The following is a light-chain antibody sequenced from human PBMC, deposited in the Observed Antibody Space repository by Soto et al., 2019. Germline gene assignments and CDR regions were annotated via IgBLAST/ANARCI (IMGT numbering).Light chain of an antibody. CDR1: SSDVGGYNY. Sequence: QSALTQPASVSGSPGQSITISCTGTSSDVGGYNYVSWYQQHPGKAPKLMIYEVSNRPSGVSNRCSGSKSGNTASMTISGLQAEEEADYYCSSYTCSSIEYVFGTGTKLTVL. CDR3: SSYTCSSIEYV. V-gene: IGLV2-14*01. CDR2: EVS. J-gene: IGLJ1*01.